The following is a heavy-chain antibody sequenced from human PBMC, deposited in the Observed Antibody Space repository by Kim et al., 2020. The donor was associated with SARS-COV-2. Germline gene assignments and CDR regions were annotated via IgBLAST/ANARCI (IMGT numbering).Heavy chain of an antibody. D-gene: IGHD2-15*01. J-gene: IGHJ4*02. Sequence: GGSLRLSCAASGFTFSDYYMSWIRQAPGKGLEWVSYISSSSSYTNYADSVKGRFTISRDNAKNSLYLQMNSLRAEDTAVYYCARCGGRHCSGGSCSPEGELDYWGQGTLVTVSS. V-gene: IGHV3-11*03. CDR3: ARCGGRHCSGGSCSPEGELDY. CDR2: ISSSSSYT. CDR1: GFTFSDYY.